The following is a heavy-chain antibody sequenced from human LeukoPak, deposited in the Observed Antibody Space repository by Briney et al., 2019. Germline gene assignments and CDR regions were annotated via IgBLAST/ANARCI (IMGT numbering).Heavy chain of an antibody. D-gene: IGHD1-26*01. V-gene: IGHV4-38-2*01. Sequence: PSETLSLTCAVSDYSISSSYYWGWIRQPPGKGLEWIGSFYHSGSTYYNPSLKSRVTISVDTSKNQFSLKPSSVTAADTAVYYCAERVGSTTCGFDYWGQGTLVTVSS. CDR3: AERVGSTTCGFDY. J-gene: IGHJ4*02. CDR1: DYSISSSYY. CDR2: FYHSGST.